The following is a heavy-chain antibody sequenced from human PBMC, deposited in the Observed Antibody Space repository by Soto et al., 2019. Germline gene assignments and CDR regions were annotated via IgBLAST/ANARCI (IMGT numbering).Heavy chain of an antibody. D-gene: IGHD5-12*01. CDR1: GFTFSSYA. CDR3: ARRPGDGYNSLDY. Sequence: GSLRLSCAASGFTFSSYAMHWVRQAPGKGLEWVAVISYDGSNKYYADSVKGRFTISRDNSKNTLYLQMNSLRAEDTAVYYCARRPGDGYNSLDYWGQGTLVTVSS. J-gene: IGHJ4*02. V-gene: IGHV3-30-3*01. CDR2: ISYDGSNK.